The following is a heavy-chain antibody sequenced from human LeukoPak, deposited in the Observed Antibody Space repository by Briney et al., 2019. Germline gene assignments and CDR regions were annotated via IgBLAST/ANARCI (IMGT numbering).Heavy chain of an antibody. CDR2: IYYSGST. J-gene: IGHJ4*02. Sequence: NPSETLSLTCTVSGGSISSSSYYWGWIRQPPGKGVEWIGSIYYSGSTYYNPSLKSRVTISVDTSKNQFSLKLSSVTAADTAVYYCARHEMGSGWYSGIPRDFYYWGQGTLVTVSS. V-gene: IGHV4-39*01. CDR3: ARHEMGSGWYSGIPRDFYY. CDR1: GGSISSSSYY. D-gene: IGHD6-19*01.